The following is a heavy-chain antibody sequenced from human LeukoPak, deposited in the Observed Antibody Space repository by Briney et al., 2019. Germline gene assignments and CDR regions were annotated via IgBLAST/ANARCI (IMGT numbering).Heavy chain of an antibody. Sequence: PGGSLRLSCAASTFTFSSYWMSWVRQASGKGLEWVATIKDDGSEKYYVDSVSGRFTISRDNAKNSLYLQMNSLRAEDTAVYYCARRGTYQNWFDPWGQGTLVTVSS. CDR1: TFTFSSYW. J-gene: IGHJ5*02. V-gene: IGHV3-7*01. CDR2: IKDDGSEK. CDR3: ARRGTYQNWFDP. D-gene: IGHD3-16*01.